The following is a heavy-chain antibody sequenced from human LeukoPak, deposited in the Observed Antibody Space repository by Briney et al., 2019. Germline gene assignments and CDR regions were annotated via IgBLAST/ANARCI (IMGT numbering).Heavy chain of an antibody. CDR3: AREGSGSDAFDI. Sequence: GGSLRLSCAASGFTFSSYWMHWVRQAPGKGLVWVSRINSDGSSTSYADSVKGRFTISRDNAKNTLYLQMNSLRAENTAVYYCAREGSGSDAFDIWGQGTMVTVSS. CDR1: GFTFSSYW. D-gene: IGHD3-10*01. V-gene: IGHV3-74*01. J-gene: IGHJ3*02. CDR2: INSDGSST.